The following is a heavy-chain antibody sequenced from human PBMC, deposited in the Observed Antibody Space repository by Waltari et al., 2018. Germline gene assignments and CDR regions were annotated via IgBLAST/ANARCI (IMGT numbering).Heavy chain of an antibody. CDR2: IKEDGSEK. CDR1: GLTFSSYW. V-gene: IGHV3-7*01. CDR3: AREGAGGFDQ. Sequence: EVQLAESGGGLVQPGGSLRLSCAASGLTFSSYWMSWVRQAPRKGLEWVANIKEDGSEKDYVDSVKGRFTISRDNAKKSLYLQMNSLRAEDTAVYYCAREGAGGFDQWGQGTLVSVSS. D-gene: IGHD3-10*01. J-gene: IGHJ4*02.